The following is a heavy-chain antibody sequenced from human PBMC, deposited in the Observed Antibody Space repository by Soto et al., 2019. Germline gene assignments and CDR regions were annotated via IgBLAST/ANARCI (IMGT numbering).Heavy chain of an antibody. CDR3: ARGKGGVYDFWSGYYALAFDI. J-gene: IGHJ3*02. V-gene: IGHV1-46*01. CDR2: INPSGGST. D-gene: IGHD3-3*01. CDR1: GYTFTSYY. Sequence: ASVKVSCKASGYTFTSYYMHWVRQAPGQGLEWMGIINPSGGSTSYAQKFQGRVTMTRDTSTSTVYMELSSLRSEDTAVYYCARGKGGVYDFWSGYYALAFDIWGQGTMVTVSS.